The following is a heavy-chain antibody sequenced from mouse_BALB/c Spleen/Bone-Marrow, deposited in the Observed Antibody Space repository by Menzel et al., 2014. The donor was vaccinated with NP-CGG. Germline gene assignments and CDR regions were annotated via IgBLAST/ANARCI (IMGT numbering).Heavy chain of an antibody. CDR3: ARKYGDY. J-gene: IGHJ2*01. CDR2: IYPGDGET. D-gene: IGHD2-10*02. CDR1: GYPFSSCW. Sequence: VMLVESGAELVRPGSSVKISCKASGYPFSSCWMSWVKQRPGQGLEWIGQIYPGDGETNYNGKFKGNATLTADKSSSTAYMQLISLTSEDSAVYFCARKYGDYWGQGTTLTVSS. V-gene: IGHV1-80*01.